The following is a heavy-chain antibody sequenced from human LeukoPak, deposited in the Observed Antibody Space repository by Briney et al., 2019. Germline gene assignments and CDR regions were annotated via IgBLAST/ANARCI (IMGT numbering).Heavy chain of an antibody. Sequence: GGSLRLSCAASGFTFNIYAMSWVRQAPGKGLEWLSAISGNGVNTYYADSVKGRFTISRDNSKNTLYLQLNSLRAEDTAVYYCATRLGNSVALDYWGQGTLVTVSS. J-gene: IGHJ4*02. CDR1: GFTFNIYA. V-gene: IGHV3-23*01. D-gene: IGHD4-23*01. CDR3: ATRLGNSVALDY. CDR2: ISGNGVNT.